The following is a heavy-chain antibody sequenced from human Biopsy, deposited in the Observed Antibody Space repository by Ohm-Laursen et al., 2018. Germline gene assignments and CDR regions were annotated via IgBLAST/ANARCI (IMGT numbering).Heavy chain of an antibody. V-gene: IGHV1-69*06. CDR1: GGTFTNYA. CDR2: IIPIFGTA. J-gene: IGHJ1*01. CDR3: ATKLTGYFHH. D-gene: IGHD3-9*01. Sequence: SVKVSCKASGGTFTNYAISWVRQAPGQGLEWMGGIIPIFGTANYAQKFQGRVTVAADTSTSTATMELRSLRSDDTAVYYCATKLTGYFHHWGQGTLVIVSS.